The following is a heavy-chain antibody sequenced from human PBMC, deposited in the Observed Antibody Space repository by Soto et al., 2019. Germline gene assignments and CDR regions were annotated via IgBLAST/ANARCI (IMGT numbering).Heavy chain of an antibody. Sequence: LRLSCAASGFTFISYSMNWVRQAPGKWLEWVSSISSSSSYIYYADSVKGRFTISRDNAKNSLYLQMNSLRAEDTAVYYCARGTPAGGVLWFGELSSTYYYYGMDVWGQGTTVTVSS. V-gene: IGHV3-21*01. CDR1: GFTFISYS. D-gene: IGHD3-10*01. CDR2: ISSSSSYI. CDR3: ARGTPAGGVLWFGELSSTYYYYGMDV. J-gene: IGHJ6*02.